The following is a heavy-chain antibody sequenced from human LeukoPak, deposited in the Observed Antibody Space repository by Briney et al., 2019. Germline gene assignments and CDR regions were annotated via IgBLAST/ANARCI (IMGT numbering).Heavy chain of an antibody. D-gene: IGHD1-26*01. V-gene: IGHV3-30*14. CDR2: ISSDGSKD. J-gene: IGHJ3*02. CDR1: GFTFSSHW. CDR3: ARPAGATIAFDI. Sequence: GGSLRLSCAASGFTFSSHWMSWVRQAPGKGLEWVAVISSDGSKDEYADSVKGRFTISRDNSKNTLYLQMNSLRAEDAAVYYCARPAGATIAFDIWGQGTMVTVSS.